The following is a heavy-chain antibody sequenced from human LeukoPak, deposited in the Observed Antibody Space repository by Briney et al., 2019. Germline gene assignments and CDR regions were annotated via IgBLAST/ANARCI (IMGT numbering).Heavy chain of an antibody. CDR2: ISSSSSYK. J-gene: IGHJ4*02. CDR3: AGRCSSTSCYDIEFDY. CDR1: GFTFSSYS. D-gene: IGHD2-2*01. Sequence: PGGSLRLSCAASGFTFSSYSMNWVRQAPGKGLEWVSSISSSSSYKYYADSVKGRFTISRDNAKNSLYLQMNSLRAEDTAVYYCAGRCSSTSCYDIEFDYWGQGTLVTVSS. V-gene: IGHV3-21*01.